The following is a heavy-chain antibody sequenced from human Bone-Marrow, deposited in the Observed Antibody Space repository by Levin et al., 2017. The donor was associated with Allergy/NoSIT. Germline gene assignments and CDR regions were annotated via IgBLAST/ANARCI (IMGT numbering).Heavy chain of an antibody. CDR3: AHLVRYYMDG. D-gene: IGHD3-10*01. V-gene: IGHV2-5*02. J-gene: IGHJ6*03. CDR2: LYWDDDK. CDR1: GFSLSTRKMG. Sequence: SGPTLVKPTQTLTLTCTFSGFSLSTRKMGVGWIRQPPGKALEWLALLYWDDDKRYSPSLKSRPTITKDTSKNQVVLTMTNMDFVDTATYYCAHLVRYYMDGWGKGTTVTVSS.